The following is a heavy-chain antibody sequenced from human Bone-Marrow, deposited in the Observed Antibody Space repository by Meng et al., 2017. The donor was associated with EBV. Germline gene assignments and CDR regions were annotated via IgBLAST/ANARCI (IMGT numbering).Heavy chain of an antibody. J-gene: IGHJ4*02. D-gene: IGHD2-15*01. V-gene: IGHV3-23*01. Sequence: EVQLLESGGGLVQPGGSLRLSCAASGFTFSSYAMSWVRQAPGKGLEWVSGISDSGASTYYADSVKARFTISRDNSKNTLYLEMNSLRAEDTAVYYCAKGGYCSGDSCYDDYWGQGTLVTVSS. CDR3: AKGGYCSGDSCYDDY. CDR1: GFTFSSYA. CDR2: ISDSGAST.